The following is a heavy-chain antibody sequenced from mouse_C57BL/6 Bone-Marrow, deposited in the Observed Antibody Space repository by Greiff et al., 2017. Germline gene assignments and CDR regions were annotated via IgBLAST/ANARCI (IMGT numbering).Heavy chain of an antibody. CDR1: GYTFTDYY. Sequence: VQLQQSGPELVKPGASVKISCKASGYTFTDYYMNWVKQSHGKSLEWIGDINPNNGGTSYNQKFKGKATLTVDKSSSTAYMELRSLTSEDSAVYYCARSLCDYWGQGTTLTVSS. CDR3: ARSLCDY. J-gene: IGHJ2*01. V-gene: IGHV1-26*01. CDR2: INPNNGGT.